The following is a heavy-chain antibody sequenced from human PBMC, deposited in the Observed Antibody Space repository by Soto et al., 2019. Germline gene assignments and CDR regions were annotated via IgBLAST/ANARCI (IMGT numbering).Heavy chain of an antibody. V-gene: IGHV5-10-1*01. J-gene: IGHJ4*02. CDR1: GYSFTSYW. CDR3: ARYEGDLHGASGWPFDY. D-gene: IGHD6-19*01. Sequence: GASLKISCKGSGYSFTSYWISWVRQMPGKGLEWMGRIDPSDSYTNYSPSFQGHVTISADKSISTSYLQWSSLKASDTAMYYCARYEGDLHGASGWPFDYWGQGTLVTVSS. CDR2: IDPSDSYT.